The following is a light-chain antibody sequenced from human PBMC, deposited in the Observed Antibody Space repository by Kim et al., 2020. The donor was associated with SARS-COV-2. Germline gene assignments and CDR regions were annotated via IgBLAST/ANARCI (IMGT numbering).Light chain of an antibody. CDR2: EVN. J-gene: IGLJ2*01. CDR1: SSDVGASDY. Sequence: QSALTQPPSASGSPGQSVTISCTGTSSDVGASDYVSWYQQHPGKAPKVMIYEVNKRPSGVPDHFSGSKSGNTASLSVSGLQAEDEADYYCSSYEVSDRVVFGGGTQLTVL. CDR3: SSYEVSDRVV. V-gene: IGLV2-8*01.